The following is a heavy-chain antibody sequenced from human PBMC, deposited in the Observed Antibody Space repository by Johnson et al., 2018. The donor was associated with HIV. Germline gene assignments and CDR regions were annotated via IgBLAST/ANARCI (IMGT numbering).Heavy chain of an antibody. J-gene: IGHJ3*01. V-gene: IGHV3-30*18. CDR2: ISFAGNNK. D-gene: IGHD1-1*01. CDR1: GFTFSNFG. CDR3: AKDLRERECDVFDV. Sequence: QVQLVESGGGVVQPGRSLRLSCAASGFTFSNFGFHWVRQAPGKGLEWVAAISFAGNNKYYVDSVKGRFTISRENSKNMLYLQMDSLRGEDTAVYYCAKDLRERECDVFDVWGQGTRVTVSS.